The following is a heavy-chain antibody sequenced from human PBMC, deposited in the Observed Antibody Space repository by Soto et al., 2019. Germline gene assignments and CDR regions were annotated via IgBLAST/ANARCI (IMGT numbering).Heavy chain of an antibody. V-gene: IGHV3-53*02. CDR2: IYSGGDT. D-gene: IGHD4-4*01. J-gene: IGHJ4*02. CDR1: GFTVNNTY. CDR3: ARGDPFTV. Sequence: EVHLVETGGGLIQPGGSLRLSCAASGFTVNNTYMSWVRQPPGKGLEWVSIIYSGGDTYYADSVKGRFTISRDSSKNTVYIQMNNLRAEYTAVYYCARGDPFTVWGQGTLVTVSS.